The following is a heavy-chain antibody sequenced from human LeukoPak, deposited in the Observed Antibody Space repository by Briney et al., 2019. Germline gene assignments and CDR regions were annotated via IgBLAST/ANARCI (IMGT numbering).Heavy chain of an antibody. J-gene: IGHJ4*02. V-gene: IGHV4-30-2*01. CDR1: GGSISSGSYS. CDR3: ARFSPRAMGNYLDF. CDR2: IYPRGST. D-gene: IGHD7-27*01. Sequence: SETLSLTCAVSGGSISSGSYSWSWIRQPPGKGLEWIGYIYPRGSTYYNPSLKSRVILSLDKSANQFSLNLSSVTAADTAAYYCARFSPRAMGNYLDFWGQGALVTVSS.